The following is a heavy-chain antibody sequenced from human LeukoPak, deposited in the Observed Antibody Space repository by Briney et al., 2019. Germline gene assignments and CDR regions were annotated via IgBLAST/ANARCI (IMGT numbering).Heavy chain of an antibody. Sequence: GASEKVSCKASGYTFTAYYIHWVRQAPGQGLEWMGWISPNSGGTDYAQKFQGRVTMTRDTSISTAYVELSSLTSDDTAVYYCAIQPWGSGNNWYFDLWGRGTLVTVSS. CDR2: ISPNSGGT. CDR3: AIQPWGSGNNWYFDL. J-gene: IGHJ2*01. CDR1: GYTFTAYY. D-gene: IGHD7-27*01. V-gene: IGHV1-2*02.